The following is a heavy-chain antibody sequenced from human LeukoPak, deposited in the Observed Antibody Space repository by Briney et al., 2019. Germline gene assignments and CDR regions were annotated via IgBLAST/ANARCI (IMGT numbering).Heavy chain of an antibody. Sequence: SETLSLTCTVSGGSVSSSSYYWGWIRQPPGKGLEWIGEINHSGSTNYNPSLKSRVTISVDTSKNQFSLKLSSVTAADTAVYYCASIYYDSSGYSIYYFDYWGQGTLVTVSS. J-gene: IGHJ4*02. CDR2: INHSGST. CDR1: GGSVSSSSYY. D-gene: IGHD3-22*01. CDR3: ASIYYDSSGYSIYYFDY. V-gene: IGHV4-39*07.